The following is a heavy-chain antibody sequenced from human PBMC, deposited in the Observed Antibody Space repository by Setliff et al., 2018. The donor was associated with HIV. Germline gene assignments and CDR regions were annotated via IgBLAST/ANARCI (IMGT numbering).Heavy chain of an antibody. CDR3: ARHDSGGYYSLDY. CDR1: GGSISSYY. Sequence: KPSETLSLTCTVSGGSISSYYWGWIRQPPGKGLEWIGGINHSGSTNYNPSLNSRVTMSVDKSRNQFSLKVSSVTAADTAVYYCARHDSGGYYSLDYWGQGTLVTVSS. V-gene: IGHV4-34*01. J-gene: IGHJ4*02. D-gene: IGHD3-22*01. CDR2: INHSGST.